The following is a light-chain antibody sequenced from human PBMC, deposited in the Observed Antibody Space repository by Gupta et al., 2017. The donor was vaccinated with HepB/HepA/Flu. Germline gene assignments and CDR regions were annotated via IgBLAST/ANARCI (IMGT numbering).Light chain of an antibody. Sequence: EIVLTQSPGTLSLSPGERATLSCRASQRVSSSYLAWYQQKPGQAPRLLIYGASSRATGIPDRFSGSGSGTEFTLTISRLEPEDFAVYYCQQYGSSPFTFGQGTKVDIK. CDR3: QQYGSSPFT. J-gene: IGKJ3*01. CDR2: GAS. CDR1: QRVSSSY. V-gene: IGKV3-20*01.